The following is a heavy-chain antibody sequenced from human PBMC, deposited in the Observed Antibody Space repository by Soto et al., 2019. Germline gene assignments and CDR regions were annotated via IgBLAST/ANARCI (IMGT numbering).Heavy chain of an antibody. CDR2: IGPDGTTT. V-gene: IGHV3-74*01. CDR3: ARDNIWSYDY. D-gene: IGHD2-8*02. J-gene: IGHJ4*02. CDR1: GFTFISHW. Sequence: GRSLRLSCAASGFTFISHWMHWVRQAPGKGLVWVSHIGPDGTTTRDADSVQGRFTISRDNARNTLYLQMDSLRDEDTAVYYCARDNIWSYDYWGQGIQVTVSS.